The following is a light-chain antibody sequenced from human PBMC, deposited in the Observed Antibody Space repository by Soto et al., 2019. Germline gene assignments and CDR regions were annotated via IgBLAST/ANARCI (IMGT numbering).Light chain of an antibody. CDR3: QQRSTWPPNT. CDR1: QSVSSY. V-gene: IGKV3-11*01. J-gene: IGKJ2*01. Sequence: EIVLTQSPATLSLSPGERATLSCRASQSVSSYLAWYKQKPGQAPRLLIYDASNRATGIPARFSGSGSGTDFTLTISSLEPEDFAVYYCQQRSTWPPNTFGQGTKLEIK. CDR2: DAS.